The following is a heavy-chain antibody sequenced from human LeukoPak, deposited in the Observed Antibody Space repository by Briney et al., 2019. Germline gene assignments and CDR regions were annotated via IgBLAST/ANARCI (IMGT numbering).Heavy chain of an antibody. CDR1: GFTFSSYG. V-gene: IGHV3-7*01. CDR3: ARGHYYMDV. CDR2: IKQDGSEK. Sequence: GGSLRLSCAASGFTFSSYGMHWVRQAPGKGLEWVANIKQDGSEKYYVDSVKGRFTISRDNAKNSLYLQMNSLRAEDTAVYYCARGHYYMDVWGKGTTVTISS. J-gene: IGHJ6*03.